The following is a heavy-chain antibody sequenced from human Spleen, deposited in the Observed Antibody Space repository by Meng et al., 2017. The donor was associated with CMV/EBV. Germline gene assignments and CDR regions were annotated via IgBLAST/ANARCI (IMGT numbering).Heavy chain of an antibody. CDR3: AREAGVQLRGNWFDP. V-gene: IGHV1-69*10. CDR1: GGTFSSYA. CDR2: IIPILGIA. Sequence: SGGTFSSYAISWMRQAPGQGLEWMGGIIPILGIANYAQKFQGRVTITADKSTSTAYMELSSLRSEDTAVYYCAREAGVQLRGNWFDPWGQGTLVTVSS. J-gene: IGHJ5*02. D-gene: IGHD2-2*01.